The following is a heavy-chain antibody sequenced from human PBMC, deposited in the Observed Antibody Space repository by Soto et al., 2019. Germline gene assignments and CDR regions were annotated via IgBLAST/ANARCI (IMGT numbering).Heavy chain of an antibody. CDR3: AKDTAYAMDV. CDR1: GFDFSNSW. D-gene: IGHD2-15*01. CDR2: INSDGSGT. V-gene: IGHV3-74*01. J-gene: IGHJ6*02. Sequence: GVLKLSGAASGFDFSNSWIHWVRQGPGKGLVWVSHINSDGSGTTYADSVKGRFTISRDNAKNTVYLQMNSLRAEDTAVYYCAKDTAYAMDVWGQGTTVTVSS.